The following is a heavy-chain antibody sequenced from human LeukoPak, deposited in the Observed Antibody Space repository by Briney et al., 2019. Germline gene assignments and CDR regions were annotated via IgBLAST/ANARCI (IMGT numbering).Heavy chain of an antibody. CDR2: IYHSGST. D-gene: IGHD1-26*01. CDR3: ARLGGSYFPVDY. V-gene: IGHV4-38-2*01. CDR1: GYSISSGYY. J-gene: IGHJ4*02. Sequence: SETLSLTCAVSGYSISSGYYWGWIRQPPGKGLEWIGSIYHSGSTYYNPSLKSRVTISVDTSKNQFSLKLSSVTAADTAVYYCARLGGSYFPVDYWGQGTLVAVSS.